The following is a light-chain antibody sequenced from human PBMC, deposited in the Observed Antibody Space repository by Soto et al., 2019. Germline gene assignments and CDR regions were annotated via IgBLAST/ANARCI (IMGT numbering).Light chain of an antibody. Sequence: DIQMTQSPSTLSASVGDRVTITCRASQSISSWLAWYQQKPGKAPKVLIYKASSLKSGVPSRFSGSGSGTEFTLTISSLQPDDFATYYCQQYNSYSYTFGQGTKLEIK. CDR2: KAS. CDR1: QSISSW. J-gene: IGKJ2*01. CDR3: QQYNSYSYT. V-gene: IGKV1-5*03.